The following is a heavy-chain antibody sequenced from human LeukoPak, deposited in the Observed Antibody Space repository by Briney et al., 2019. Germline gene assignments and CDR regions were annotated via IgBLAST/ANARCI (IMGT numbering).Heavy chain of an antibody. CDR1: GFTFSNYG. V-gene: IGHV3-23*01. D-gene: IGHD1-26*01. CDR2: ISGGGGST. Sequence: GGSLTLTCAVSGFTFSNYGMSWVRQAPGKGLELVSAISGGGGSTYYADSVKGRFTISGDNSKNTLYLQMNGLRAEDTAIYYCAKDLRGSLGGIYYYSGMDVWGQGTTVTVSS. CDR3: AKDLRGSLGGIYYYSGMDV. J-gene: IGHJ6*02.